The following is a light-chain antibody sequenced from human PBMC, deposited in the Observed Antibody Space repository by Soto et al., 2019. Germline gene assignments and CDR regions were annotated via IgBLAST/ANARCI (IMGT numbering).Light chain of an antibody. J-gene: IGKJ5*01. CDR2: DAS. V-gene: IGKV3-15*01. Sequence: ETLMTQSPATLSASPGERATLSCRASQSVGSKLVWYQQKPGQALRLLIFDASTRATGVPDRFTGSGSGTEFTRTISSLQSEDFAVYYCQQYNNWPPITFGQGTRLEIK. CDR1: QSVGSK. CDR3: QQYNNWPPIT.